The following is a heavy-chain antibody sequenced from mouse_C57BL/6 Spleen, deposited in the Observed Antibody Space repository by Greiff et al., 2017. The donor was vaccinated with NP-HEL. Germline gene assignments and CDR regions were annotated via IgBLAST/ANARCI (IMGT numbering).Heavy chain of an antibody. CDR1: GFNIKDDY. CDR3: TNYYGSSGYFDV. D-gene: IGHD1-1*01. CDR2: IDPENGDT. V-gene: IGHV14-4*01. Sequence: EVQLQQSGAELVRPGASVKLSCTASGFNIKDDYMHWVKQRPEQGLEWIGWIDPENGDTEYASKFQGKATITADTSSNTAYLQLSSLTSEDTAVYYCTNYYGSSGYFDVWGTGTTVTVSS. J-gene: IGHJ1*03.